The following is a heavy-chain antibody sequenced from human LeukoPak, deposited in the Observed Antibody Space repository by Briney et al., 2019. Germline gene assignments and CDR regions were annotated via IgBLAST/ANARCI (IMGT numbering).Heavy chain of an antibody. CDR1: GFSFSAYV. Sequence: PGGSLRLSCATSGFSFSAYVMHWVRQAPGEGLEWVAVLGKDGTSTSYGGSVKGRFTISRDNSRSTLYLQMDNLRPEDTAVYYCAREDDGSGQAGALGFDPWGQGTLVTVSA. CDR3: AREDDGSGQAGALGFDP. V-gene: IGHV3-30*04. D-gene: IGHD2-15*01. J-gene: IGHJ5*02. CDR2: LGKDGTST.